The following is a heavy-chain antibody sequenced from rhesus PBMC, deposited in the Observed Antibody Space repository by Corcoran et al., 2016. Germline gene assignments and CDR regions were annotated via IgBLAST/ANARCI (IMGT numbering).Heavy chain of an antibody. J-gene: IGHJ4*01. CDR3: ARGGNCLDY. Sequence: QVQLQESGPGLVKPSETLSLTCAVSGGSFSAFYWGWIRQPPGTGLEWVGYINGDGGNSDYNPSLKSRVTISTDTSKNQFSLKLSSVTAADTAVYYCARGGNCLDYWGQGVLVTVSS. V-gene: IGHV4-165*01. D-gene: IGHD1-44*01. CDR2: INGDGGNS. CDR1: GGSFSAFY.